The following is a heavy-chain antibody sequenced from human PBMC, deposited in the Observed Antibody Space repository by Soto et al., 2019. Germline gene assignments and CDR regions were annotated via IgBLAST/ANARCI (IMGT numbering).Heavy chain of an antibody. V-gene: IGHV6-1*01. CDR2: TYYRSNWRH. CDR3: ERGVAGSGFHL. CDR1: GDSVSSNTAA. D-gene: IGHD6-19*01. Sequence: SQTLSLTCAISGDSVSSNTAAWNWIRSSPSRGLEWLGRTYYRSNWRHDYAVSVKSRITVNPDTSKNHFSLQLNSVTPDDTAVYYCERGVAGSGFHLWGPGAMVTVYS. J-gene: IGHJ5*02.